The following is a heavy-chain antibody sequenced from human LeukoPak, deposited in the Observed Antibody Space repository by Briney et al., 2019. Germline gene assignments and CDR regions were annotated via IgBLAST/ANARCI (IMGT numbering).Heavy chain of an antibody. CDR2: IIPILGIV. D-gene: IGHD4-17*01. V-gene: IGHV1-69*04. Sequence: GSSVKVSCKASGDTFSNYAISWVRQAPGQGLEWMGRIIPILGIVDYAQKFRGRVTITADKSTSTGYMELSSLKSEDTAVYYCARDPNYADYLAFDLWGQGTLVTASS. J-gene: IGHJ5*02. CDR1: GDTFSNYA. CDR3: ARDPNYADYLAFDL.